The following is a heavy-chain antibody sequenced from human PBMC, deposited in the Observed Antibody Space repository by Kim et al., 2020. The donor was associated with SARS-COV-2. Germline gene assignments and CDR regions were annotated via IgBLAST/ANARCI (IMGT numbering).Heavy chain of an antibody. CDR3: ARGSGPLGV. D-gene: IGHD1-26*01. CDR2: SNK. J-gene: IGHJ4*02. V-gene: IGHV3-7*03. Sequence: SNKDYVDSGKGRFTIYRDNTKNSLFLQMNSLRAEDTAVYYCARGSGPLGVCGQGTLVTVSS.